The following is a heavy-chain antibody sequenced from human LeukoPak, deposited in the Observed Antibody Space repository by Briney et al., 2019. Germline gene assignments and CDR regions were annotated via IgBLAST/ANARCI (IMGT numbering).Heavy chain of an antibody. V-gene: IGHV3-9*01. D-gene: IGHD1-26*01. CDR2: ISWNSGSI. Sequence: GGSLRLSCAASGFTFDDYAMHWVRQAPGEGLGWVSGISWNSGSIGYADSVKGRFTISRDNAKNSLYLQMNSPRAEDTALYYCGRVGASWGQGALVTVSS. J-gene: IGHJ5*02. CDR3: GRVGAS. CDR1: GFTFDDYA.